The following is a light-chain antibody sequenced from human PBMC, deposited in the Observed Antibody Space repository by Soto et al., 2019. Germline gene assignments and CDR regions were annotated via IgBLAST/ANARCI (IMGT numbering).Light chain of an antibody. V-gene: IGKV3-15*01. CDR2: GAS. CDR1: QSVRSN. Sequence: IVMTQSPAILSVSPGERATLSCRASQSVRSNLAWYQQKPGQAPRLLIYGASTRAPGMPDRFSGSASGTEFTLTINSVQAEDSAVYHCQQYHNWPPFTFGGGTKVEI. J-gene: IGKJ4*01. CDR3: QQYHNWPPFT.